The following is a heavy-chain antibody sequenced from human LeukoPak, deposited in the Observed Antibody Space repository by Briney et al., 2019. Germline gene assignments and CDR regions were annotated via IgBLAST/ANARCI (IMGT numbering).Heavy chain of an antibody. D-gene: IGHD2-15*01. J-gene: IGHJ6*03. CDR3: ARGYCSGGSCYSYYYYNYMDV. V-gene: IGHV4-4*07. CDR1: GGSISYYY. Sequence: PSETLSLTCTVSGGSISYYYWNWIRQPAGKGLEWIGRIYTSGRTYYNPSLKSRVSMSVDTSKNQFSLKLSSVTAADTAVYYCARGYCSGGSCYSYYYYNYMDVWGKGTTVTVSS. CDR2: IYTSGRT.